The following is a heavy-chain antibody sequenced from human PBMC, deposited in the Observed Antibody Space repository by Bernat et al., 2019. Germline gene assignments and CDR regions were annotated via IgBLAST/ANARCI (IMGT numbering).Heavy chain of an antibody. D-gene: IGHD6-13*01. CDR1: GFTFSNYG. J-gene: IGHJ4*02. V-gene: IGHV3-30*18. CDR3: AKDRRSSWCVDY. Sequence: QVQLVESGGGVVQPGWSLRLSCAASGFTFSNYGMHWVRQAPGKGLEWVAVISDDGNKKYYGDSVRGRFTISRDSSKNTVYLQMNSLRAEDTAVYYCAKDRRSSWCVDYWGQGTLVTVSS. CDR2: ISDDGNKK.